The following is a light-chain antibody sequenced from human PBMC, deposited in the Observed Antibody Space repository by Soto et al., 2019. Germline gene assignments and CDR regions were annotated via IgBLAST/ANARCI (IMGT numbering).Light chain of an antibody. V-gene: IGKV3-11*01. Sequence: EIVLTQSPGTLSLSPGERATLSCRASQSVSSYLAWYQQKPGQAPRLLIYDASNRATGIPARFSGSGSGTDFTLTISSLEPEDFAVYYCQQRSNWPVTVGQGTRLEI. CDR1: QSVSSY. CDR3: QQRSNWPVT. J-gene: IGKJ5*01. CDR2: DAS.